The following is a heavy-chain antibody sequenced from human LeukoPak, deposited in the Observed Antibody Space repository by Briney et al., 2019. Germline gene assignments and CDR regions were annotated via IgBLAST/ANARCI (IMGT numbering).Heavy chain of an antibody. D-gene: IGHD1-7*01. CDR2: INNDGSST. CDR3: VRPDLMRELQFDP. Sequence: GGSLRLSCVASGFTFTNYWMHWVRQAPGKGLVWVSCINNDGSSTDYADSVKARFTISRDNAKNTLYLQMNSLRVEDTAVYYCVRPDLMRELQFDPWGQGTLVTVSS. V-gene: IGHV3-74*01. J-gene: IGHJ5*02. CDR1: GFTFTNYW.